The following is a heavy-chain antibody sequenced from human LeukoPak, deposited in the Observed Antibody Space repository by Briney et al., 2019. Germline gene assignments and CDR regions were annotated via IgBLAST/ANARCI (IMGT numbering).Heavy chain of an antibody. Sequence: ASVKVSCKASGYTFTSYDINWVRQATGQGLEWMGWMNPNSGNTGYAQKFQGRVTMTRNTSISTAYMELSSLRSEDTAVHYCARAGRITIFGVVIIRYYFDYWGQGTLVTVSS. CDR1: GYTFTSYD. V-gene: IGHV1-8*01. J-gene: IGHJ4*02. CDR2: MNPNSGNT. D-gene: IGHD3-3*01. CDR3: ARAGRITIFGVVIIRYYFDY.